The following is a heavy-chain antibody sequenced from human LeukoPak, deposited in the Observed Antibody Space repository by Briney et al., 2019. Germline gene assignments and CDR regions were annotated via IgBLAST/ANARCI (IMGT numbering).Heavy chain of an antibody. V-gene: IGHV4-59*08. J-gene: IGHJ6*03. Sequence: SETLSLTCTVSGRSISSYYWSWIRQPPGKGLEWIGYIYYSGSTNYNPSLKSRVTISVDTSKNQFSMKLSSVTAADTAVYYCARLPGELLRTYYYYMDVWGKGTTVTVSS. D-gene: IGHD1-26*01. CDR1: GRSISSYY. CDR3: ARLPGELLRTYYYYMDV. CDR2: IYYSGST.